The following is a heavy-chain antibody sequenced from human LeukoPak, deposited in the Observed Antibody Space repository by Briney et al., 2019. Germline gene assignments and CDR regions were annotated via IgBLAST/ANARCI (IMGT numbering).Heavy chain of an antibody. Sequence: SETLSLTCSVSGGTLGGYYWNWIRQSAGKGLEWIGRIYKSGSTNYNPSLKSRVTISIDKSNNQFSLILRSVTAADTAVYYCARGGYYGSGSYSAYDYYYMDVWGKGTTVTVAS. CDR2: IYKSGST. V-gene: IGHV4-4*07. J-gene: IGHJ6*03. D-gene: IGHD3-10*01. CDR1: GGTLGGYY. CDR3: ARGGYYGSGSYSAYDYYYMDV.